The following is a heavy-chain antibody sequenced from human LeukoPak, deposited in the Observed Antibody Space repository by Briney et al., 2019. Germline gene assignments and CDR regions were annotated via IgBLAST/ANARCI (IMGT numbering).Heavy chain of an antibody. Sequence: GGSLRLPCAASGFTFSSYSMNWVRQAPGKGLEWVSSISSSSSYIYYADSVKGRFTISRDNAKNSLYLQMNSLRAEDTAVYYCARGGLYYYDSSGYYSPFDYWGQGTLVTVSS. V-gene: IGHV3-21*01. CDR2: ISSSSSYI. J-gene: IGHJ4*02. CDR3: ARGGLYYYDSSGYYSPFDY. D-gene: IGHD3-22*01. CDR1: GFTFSSYS.